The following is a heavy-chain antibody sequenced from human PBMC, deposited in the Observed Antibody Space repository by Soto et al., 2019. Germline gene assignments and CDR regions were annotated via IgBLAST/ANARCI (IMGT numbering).Heavy chain of an antibody. J-gene: IGHJ6*02. CDR3: AGYKGPTVSYYYCCGMDV. Sequence: QVQLVQSGAEVKKPASSVKVSCKASGGTFSSYAISWVRQAPGQGLEWMGGIIPIFGTANYAQKLQGRDTMTADDSTSTAYMELSSLRSEDTAVYYCAGYKGPTVSYYYCCGMDVCGQGTTVTVSS. D-gene: IGHD4-4*01. CDR1: GGTFSSYA. CDR2: IIPIFGTA. V-gene: IGHV1-69*01.